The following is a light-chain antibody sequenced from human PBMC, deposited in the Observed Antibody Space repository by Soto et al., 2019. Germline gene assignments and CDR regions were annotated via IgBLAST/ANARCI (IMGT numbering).Light chain of an antibody. CDR1: QSVGSN. CDR2: SSS. CDR3: QHYTQWPRFT. V-gene: IGKV3-15*01. Sequence: EIGMTQSPVTLSVSPGERATLSCRASQSVGSNLAWYQQKPGQAPRLLVFSSSTRATDVPARFTGSGSGTEFTLTVSSLQSEDVAVYFCQHYTQWPRFTFGQGTRLEIK. J-gene: IGKJ2*01.